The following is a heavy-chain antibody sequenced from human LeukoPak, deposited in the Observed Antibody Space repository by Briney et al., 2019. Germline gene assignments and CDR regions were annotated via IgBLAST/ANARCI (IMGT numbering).Heavy chain of an antibody. CDR1: GYTFTSYG. V-gene: IGHV1-69*04. CDR3: ATEIGGGPYYFDS. Sequence: GASVKVSCKASGYTFTSYGISWVRQAPGQGFEFMGRIVPILDITNYAQKFQGRVTITAERSTTTAYMELSSLRSDDTAVYYCATEIGGGPYYFDSWGQGTLVTVSS. D-gene: IGHD2/OR15-2a*01. J-gene: IGHJ4*02. CDR2: IVPILDIT.